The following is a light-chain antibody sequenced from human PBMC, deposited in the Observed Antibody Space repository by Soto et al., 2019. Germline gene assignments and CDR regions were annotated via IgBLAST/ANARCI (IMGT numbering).Light chain of an antibody. V-gene: IGKV2-28*01. CDR2: WGS. CDR3: MQGLPSPPT. CDR1: QSLLHSNGYNY. Sequence: DIVMTQSPLSLPVTPGEPASISCRSSQSLLHSNGYNYLDWYLQKPGQSPQLLIYWGSNRASGVPDRFSGSGSGTDLTVKINRVEAEDVGVYFCMQGLPSPPTFGQGTKVEIK. J-gene: IGKJ1*01.